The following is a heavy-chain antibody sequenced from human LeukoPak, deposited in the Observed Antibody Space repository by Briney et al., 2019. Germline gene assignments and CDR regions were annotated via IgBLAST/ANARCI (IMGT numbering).Heavy chain of an antibody. CDR3: ARLYRHGNYYGSGSYYYYFDY. J-gene: IGHJ4*02. D-gene: IGHD3-10*01. Sequence: TSETLSLTCAVYGGSFSGYYWSWIRQPPGKGLEWIGEINHSGSTNYNPSLKSRVTISVDTSKNQFSLKLSSVTAADTAVYYCARLYRHGNYYGSGSYYYYFDYWGQGTLVTVSS. CDR2: INHSGST. V-gene: IGHV4-34*01. CDR1: GGSFSGYY.